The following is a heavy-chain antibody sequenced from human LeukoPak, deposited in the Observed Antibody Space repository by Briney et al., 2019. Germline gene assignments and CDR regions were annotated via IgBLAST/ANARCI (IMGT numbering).Heavy chain of an antibody. CDR1: GFTFSSYA. CDR3: AKVSLNLNWYFDL. D-gene: IGHD1-7*01. CDR2: ISGSGGST. J-gene: IGHJ2*01. Sequence: GGSLRLSCAASGFTFSSYAMSWVRQAPGKGLEWVSTISGSGGSTYYADSVKGRFTISRDNSKNTLYLQMNSLRAEDTAVYYCAKVSLNLNWYFDLWGRGTLVTVSS. V-gene: IGHV3-23*01.